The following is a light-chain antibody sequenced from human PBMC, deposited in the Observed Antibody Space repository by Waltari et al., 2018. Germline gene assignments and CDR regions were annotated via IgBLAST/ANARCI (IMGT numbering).Light chain of an antibody. CDR2: DVS. J-gene: IGLJ2*01. Sequence: QSALTQPASVSGSPGQSITISCTGTSLYVGGYNSVSWYQQHPGKAPKLMIYDVSNRPSGVSNRFSGSKSGNTASLTISGLQAEDEADYYCSSYTSSSTLVFGGGTKLTVL. CDR1: SLYVGGYNS. V-gene: IGLV2-14*03. CDR3: SSYTSSSTLV.